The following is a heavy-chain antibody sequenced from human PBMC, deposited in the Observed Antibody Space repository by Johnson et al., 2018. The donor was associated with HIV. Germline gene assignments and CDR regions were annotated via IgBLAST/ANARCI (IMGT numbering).Heavy chain of an antibody. CDR1: GFTFSNAW. CDR3: TKAGGQLVLDDAFDI. Sequence: EQLLESGGGLVKTGESLRLSCAASGFTFSNAWMSWVRQGPGKGLEWVGRIISKTDGGTTDYAAHVRGRFTISRDDSKNTLYLQKNSLKTEDTAGYYCTKAGGQLVLDDAFDIWGQGTMVTVSS. CDR2: IISKTDGGTT. J-gene: IGHJ3*02. V-gene: IGHV3-15*01. D-gene: IGHD6-6*01.